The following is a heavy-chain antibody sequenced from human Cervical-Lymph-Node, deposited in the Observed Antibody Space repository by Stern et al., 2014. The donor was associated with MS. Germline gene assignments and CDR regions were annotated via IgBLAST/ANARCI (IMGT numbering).Heavy chain of an antibody. D-gene: IGHD2-21*02. CDR2: ISSSSSYI. Sequence: EVQLVESGGGLVKPGGSLRLSCAASGFTFSSYSMNWVRQAPGKGLEWVSSISSSSSYIYYADSVKGRFTISRDNAKNSLYLQRNSLRAEDTAVYYCAGRYGDSYYFDYWGQGTLVTVSS. J-gene: IGHJ4*02. CDR1: GFTFSSYS. CDR3: AGRYGDSYYFDY. V-gene: IGHV3-21*01.